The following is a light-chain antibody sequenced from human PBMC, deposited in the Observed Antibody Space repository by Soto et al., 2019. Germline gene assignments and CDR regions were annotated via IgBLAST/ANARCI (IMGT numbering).Light chain of an antibody. J-gene: IGKJ2*01. V-gene: IGKV3-20*01. CDR1: QSVASSF. Sequence: EIVLTQSPGTLSLSPGERATLSCRASQSVASSFLVWYQQKLGQAPRLLIYGASNRATGIPGRFTGSGSGTDFTLTISSLEPEDFAVYYCQQYNNWPRSDLMYTFGQGTKLEIK. CDR2: GAS. CDR3: QQYNNWPRSDLMYT.